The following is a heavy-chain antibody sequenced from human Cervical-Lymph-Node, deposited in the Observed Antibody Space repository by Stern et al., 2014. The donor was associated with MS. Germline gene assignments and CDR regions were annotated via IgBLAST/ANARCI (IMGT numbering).Heavy chain of an antibody. CDR3: ARDRRAFLDY. J-gene: IGHJ4*02. V-gene: IGHV3-7*01. CDR2: IRQDGYDK. D-gene: IGHD2/OR15-2a*01. CDR1: GFSFGTSW. Sequence: EVHLVESGGGLVQPGGSLRLSCVASGFSFGTSWMSWVRQPPGRGLEWVANIRQDGYDKFYVDSVKGRFTISRDNARNSLYLQMNSLTVADTAVYYCARDRRAFLDYGGQGTHVAVSS.